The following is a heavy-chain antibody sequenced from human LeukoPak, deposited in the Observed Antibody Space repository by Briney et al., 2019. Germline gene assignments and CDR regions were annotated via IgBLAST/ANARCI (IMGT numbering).Heavy chain of an antibody. CDR2: IYHSGST. D-gene: IGHD3-10*02. V-gene: IGHV4-38-2*02. Sequence: PSETLSLTCTVSGYSTSSGYYWGWIRQPPGKGLEWIGSIYHSGSTYYNPSLKSRVTISVDTSKNQFSLKLSSVTAADTAVYYCARDGSMFDWGQGTLVTVSS. CDR3: ARDGSMFD. J-gene: IGHJ4*02. CDR1: GYSTSSGYY.